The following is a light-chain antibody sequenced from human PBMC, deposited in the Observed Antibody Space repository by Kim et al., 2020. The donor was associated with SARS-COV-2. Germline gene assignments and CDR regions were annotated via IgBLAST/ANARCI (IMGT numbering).Light chain of an antibody. J-gene: IGLJ1*01. CDR1: SSNIGSYA. Sequence: QSVLTQPPSASGTPGQRVTISCSGGSSNIGSYAVNWYQHLPGTTPKLLIYTSYQRTSGVPDRFSGSKSGTSASLAISGLQSEDEADYYCAAWDDSLHEYVFGTGTKVTVL. CDR3: AAWDDSLHEYV. CDR2: TSY. V-gene: IGLV1-44*01.